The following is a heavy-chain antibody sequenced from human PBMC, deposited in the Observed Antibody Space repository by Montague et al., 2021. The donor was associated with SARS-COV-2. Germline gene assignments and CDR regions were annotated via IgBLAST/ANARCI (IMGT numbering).Heavy chain of an antibody. CDR1: GGSITSSTYY. D-gene: IGHD6-19*01. Sequence: SETLSLTCTVSGGSITSSTYYWAWIRQPPGKGPEWIGSIYYTGSTYYNPSLKSRVFISVDTSKNQLSLTLTSVTAADTAVYYCATQEDPSGGIPGPFDFWGQGTLLSVSS. J-gene: IGHJ4*02. CDR3: ATQEDPSGGIPGPFDF. V-gene: IGHV4-39*01. CDR2: IYYTGST.